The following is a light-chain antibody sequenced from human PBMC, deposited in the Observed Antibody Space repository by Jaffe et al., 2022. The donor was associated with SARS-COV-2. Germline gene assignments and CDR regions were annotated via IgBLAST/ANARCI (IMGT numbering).Light chain of an antibody. CDR3: QQYDNLWS. CDR1: QDIIDS. Sequence: DIRMTQSPSSLSASVGDRVTITCQASQDIIDSLNWYQQKPGRAPKLLIYDVSNLETGVPSRFSGSGTGTYFTFTISSLQPEDIGIYYCQQYDNLWSFGPGTKVDI. CDR2: DVS. V-gene: IGKV1-33*01. J-gene: IGKJ3*01.